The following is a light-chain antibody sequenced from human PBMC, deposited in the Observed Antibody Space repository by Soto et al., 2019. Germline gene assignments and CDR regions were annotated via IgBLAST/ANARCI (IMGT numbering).Light chain of an antibody. CDR1: SSDVGGENY. Sequence: QSALTQPASVSGSPGQSITISCTGTSSDVGGENYVSWYQHHPGKAPKVMIYEVSNRPSGVSNRFSGSKSGNTASLTISGLQAEDEGDYYCSSYTSTDTVTLFGGGTKLTVL. V-gene: IGLV2-14*01. CDR2: EVS. CDR3: SSYTSTDTVTL. J-gene: IGLJ2*01.